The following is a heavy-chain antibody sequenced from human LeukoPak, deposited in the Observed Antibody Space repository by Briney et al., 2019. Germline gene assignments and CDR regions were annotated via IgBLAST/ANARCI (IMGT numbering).Heavy chain of an antibody. D-gene: IGHD6-19*01. Sequence: GGSLRLSCAASGFTFDDYAMHWVRQAPGKGLEWVSLISWDDSITYYGDSVRGRFTISGDNSKNSLYLQMNSLRTEDTALYYCARDHTSGWSYFDYWGQGTLVTVSS. CDR3: ARDHTSGWSYFDY. CDR1: GFTFDDYA. J-gene: IGHJ4*02. V-gene: IGHV3-43*02. CDR2: ISWDDSIT.